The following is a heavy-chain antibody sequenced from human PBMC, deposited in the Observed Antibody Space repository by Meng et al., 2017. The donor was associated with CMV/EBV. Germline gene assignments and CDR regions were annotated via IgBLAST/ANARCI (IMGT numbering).Heavy chain of an antibody. J-gene: IGHJ4*02. CDR2: INHSGST. Sequence: SETLSLTCAVYGGSFSGYYWSWIRQPPGKGLEWIGEINHSGSTNYNPSLKSRVTISVDTSKSQFSLKLSSVTAADTAVYYCARVRGASDYWGQGTLVTVSS. CDR3: ARVRGASDY. D-gene: IGHD4/OR15-4a*01. V-gene: IGHV4-34*01. CDR1: GGSFSGYY.